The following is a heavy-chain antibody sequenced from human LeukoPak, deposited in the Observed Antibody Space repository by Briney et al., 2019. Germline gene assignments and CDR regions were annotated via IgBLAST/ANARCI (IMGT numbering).Heavy chain of an antibody. Sequence: GGSLRLSYAASGFTFSSYEMNWVRQAPGKGLEWVSYISSSGSTIYYADSVKGRFTISRDNAKNSLYLQMNSLRAEDTAVYYCTSYYYDDNYFYYMDVWGTGTTVTVSS. CDR2: ISSSGSTI. J-gene: IGHJ6*03. CDR1: GFTFSSYE. D-gene: IGHD3-22*01. CDR3: TSYYYDDNYFYYMDV. V-gene: IGHV3-48*03.